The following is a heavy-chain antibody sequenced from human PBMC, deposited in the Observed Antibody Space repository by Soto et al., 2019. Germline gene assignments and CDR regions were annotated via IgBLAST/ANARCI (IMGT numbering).Heavy chain of an antibody. CDR3: AREPYYDSSGYYYGLDY. CDR2: ISAYNGNT. Sequence: ASVKVSCKASGYTFTSYGISWVRQAPGQGLEWMGWISAYNGNTNYAQKLQGRVTMTTDTSTSTAYMELRSLRSDDTAVYYCAREPYYDSSGYYYGLDYWGQGTLVTVPQ. J-gene: IGHJ4*02. D-gene: IGHD3-22*01. V-gene: IGHV1-18*04. CDR1: GYTFTSYG.